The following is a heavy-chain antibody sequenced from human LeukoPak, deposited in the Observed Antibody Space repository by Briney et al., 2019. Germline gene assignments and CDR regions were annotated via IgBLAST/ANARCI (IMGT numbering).Heavy chain of an antibody. J-gene: IGHJ2*01. CDR3: AEDVSSSCCNWYSDL. Sequence: GGSLRLSCAASGFTFSSYTMNWVRQPPGKGLEWVSNIGTSSTTIYYADSVKGRFTISRDNAKNSLYLQMNSLRADDTALYYCAEDVSSSCCNWYSDLWGRGTLVTVSS. CDR2: IGTSSTTI. V-gene: IGHV3-48*01. CDR1: GFTFSSYT. D-gene: IGHD6-13*01.